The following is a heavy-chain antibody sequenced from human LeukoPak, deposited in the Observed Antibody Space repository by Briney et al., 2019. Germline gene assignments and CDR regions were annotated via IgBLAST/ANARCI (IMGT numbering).Heavy chain of an antibody. V-gene: IGHV4-59*12. J-gene: IGHJ4*02. D-gene: IGHD7-27*01. CDR2: IYYSGST. Sequence: SETLSLTCTVSGGSLSSYYWSWIRQPPGKGLEWIGYIYYSGSTNYNPSLKSRVTMSVDTSKNQFSLKLSSVTAADTAVYYCARGGEKPDYWGQGTLVTVSS. CDR1: GGSLSSYY. CDR3: ARGGEKPDY.